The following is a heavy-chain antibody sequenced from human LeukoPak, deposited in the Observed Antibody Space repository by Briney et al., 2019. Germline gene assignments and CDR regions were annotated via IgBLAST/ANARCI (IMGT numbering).Heavy chain of an antibody. V-gene: IGHV4-61*05. CDR3: ARRDGDY. D-gene: IGHD5-24*01. CDR1: GGSISSSSYY. Sequence: SETLSFTCTVSGGSISSSSYYWSWIRQPPGKGLEWIGYIYYSGSTNYNPSLKSRVTISVDTSKNQFSLKLSSVTAADTAVYYCARRDGDYWGQGTLVTVSS. J-gene: IGHJ4*02. CDR2: IYYSGST.